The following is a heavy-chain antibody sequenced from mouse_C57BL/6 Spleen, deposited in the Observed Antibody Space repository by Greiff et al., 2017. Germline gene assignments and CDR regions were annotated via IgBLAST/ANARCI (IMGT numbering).Heavy chain of an antibody. CDR1: GYTFTSYW. CDR3: ARESAYYSNLYYFDY. CDR2: IDPSDSDT. V-gene: IGHV1-52*01. J-gene: IGHJ2*01. Sequence: QVQLQQPGAELVRPGSSVKLSCKASGYTFTSYWMHWVKQRPIQGLEWIGNIDPSDSDTHYNQKFKDKATLTVDKSSSTAYMKLSSLTSEDSAVYYCARESAYYSNLYYFDYWGQGTTLTVSS. D-gene: IGHD2-5*01.